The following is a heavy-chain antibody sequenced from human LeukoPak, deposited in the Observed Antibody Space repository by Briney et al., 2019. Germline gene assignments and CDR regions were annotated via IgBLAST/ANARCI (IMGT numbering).Heavy chain of an antibody. CDR3: ARDKGTSYLSSFDY. D-gene: IGHD6-6*01. Sequence: SETLSLTCTVSGDSISSYYWSWIRQPPGKGLEWIGYIYYSGSTYYNPSLKSRVTISVDTSKNQFSLKLSSVTAADTAVYYCARDKGTSYLSSFDYWGQGTLVTVSS. J-gene: IGHJ4*02. V-gene: IGHV4-59*12. CDR1: GDSISSYY. CDR2: IYYSGST.